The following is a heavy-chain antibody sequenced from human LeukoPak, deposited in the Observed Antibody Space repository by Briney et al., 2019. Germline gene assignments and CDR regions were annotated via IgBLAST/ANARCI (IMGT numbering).Heavy chain of an antibody. D-gene: IGHD4-23*01. V-gene: IGHV1-69*04. Sequence: SVKVSCKASGGTFSSYTISWVRQAPGQGLEWMGRIIPILGMANYAQKFQGRVTITADKSTSTAYMELSSLRSEDTAVYYCARDIRDYGGNLPSDYWGQETLVTVSS. CDR1: GGTFSSYT. CDR2: IIPILGMA. J-gene: IGHJ4*02. CDR3: ARDIRDYGGNLPSDY.